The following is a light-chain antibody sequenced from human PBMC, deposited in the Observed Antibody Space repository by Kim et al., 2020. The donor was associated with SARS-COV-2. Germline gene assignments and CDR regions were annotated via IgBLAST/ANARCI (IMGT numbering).Light chain of an antibody. J-gene: IGLJ1*01. CDR1: NIGTKR. CDR2: YDN. CDR3: QVWDSTSDHYV. Sequence: APEKTATITWEGTNIGTKRVHWYQQKPGQAPVLVICYDNDRPSGIPERFSGSNSGNTATLTIYRVEAGDEADYYCQVWDSTSDHYVFGTGTKVTVL. V-gene: IGLV3-21*01.